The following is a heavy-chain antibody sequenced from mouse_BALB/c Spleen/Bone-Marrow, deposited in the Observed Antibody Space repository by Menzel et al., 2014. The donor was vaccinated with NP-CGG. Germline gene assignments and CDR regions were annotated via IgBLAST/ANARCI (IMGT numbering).Heavy chain of an antibody. CDR2: IWAGGST. Sequence: VKLMESGPGLVAPSQSLSITCTVSGFSLTSYGVHWVRQPPGKGLEWLGVIWAGGSTNYNSALMSGLSISKDNSKSQVFLKMNSLQTDDTAMYYCARVTGTDWYFDVWGAGTTVTVSS. V-gene: IGHV2-9*02. J-gene: IGHJ1*01. D-gene: IGHD4-1*01. CDR3: ARVTGTDWYFDV. CDR1: GFSLTSYG.